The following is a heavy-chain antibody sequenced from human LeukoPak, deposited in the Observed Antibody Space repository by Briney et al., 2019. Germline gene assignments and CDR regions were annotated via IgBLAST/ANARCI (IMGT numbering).Heavy chain of an antibody. CDR1: GYIVTELS. CDR3: ATAQGSWPDEAYYFDY. J-gene: IGHJ4*02. Sequence: SVKVSCKVSGYIVTELSMHWVRQAPGKGLEWMGGFDPEDGETIYAQKFQGRVTMTEDTSTDTAYMELSSLRSEDTAVYYCATAQGSWPDEAYYFDYWGQGTLVTVSS. CDR2: FDPEDGET. D-gene: IGHD6-13*01. V-gene: IGHV1-24*01.